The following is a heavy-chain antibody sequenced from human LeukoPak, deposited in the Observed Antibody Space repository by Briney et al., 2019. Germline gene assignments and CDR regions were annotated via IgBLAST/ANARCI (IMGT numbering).Heavy chain of an antibody. CDR3: ARNQYFDSSGYYVGFDY. J-gene: IGHJ4*02. D-gene: IGHD3-22*01. Sequence: GGSLRLSCAASGFAFSSSWMHWFRQAPGKGLVWVSRINSDGSSRTYADSVKGRFTISRDNAKNTLYLQMNSLRAEDTAVYYCARNQYFDSSGYYVGFDYWGQGTLVTVSS. V-gene: IGHV3-74*01. CDR1: GFAFSSSW. CDR2: INSDGSSR.